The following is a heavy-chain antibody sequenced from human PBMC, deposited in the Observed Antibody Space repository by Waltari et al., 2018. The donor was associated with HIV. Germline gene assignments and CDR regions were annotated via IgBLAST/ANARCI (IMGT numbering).Heavy chain of an antibody. CDR2: IYYSGST. V-gene: IGHV4-59*01. CDR3: ARNEVRGAIGRGD. J-gene: IGHJ4*02. D-gene: IGHD3-10*01. CDR1: GAAISSYY. Sequence: QVQLQESGPGLVKPSETLSLTCTVSGAAISSYYWIRIRQPPGKGLEGIGYIYYSGSTNYNPSLKSRVTISVDTSKNQFSLKLSSVTAADTAVYYGARNEVRGAIGRGDWGQGTLVTVSS.